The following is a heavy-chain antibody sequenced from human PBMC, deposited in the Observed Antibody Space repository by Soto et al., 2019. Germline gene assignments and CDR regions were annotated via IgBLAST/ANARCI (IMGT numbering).Heavy chain of an antibody. J-gene: IGHJ4*02. V-gene: IGHV2-5*02. CDR3: AHSKSREGYFDWSPPDY. CDR2: IYWDDDK. CDR1: GFSLSTSGVG. D-gene: IGHD3-9*01. Sequence: VSGPTMVNPTQTLTLTCTFSGFSLSTSGVGVGWIRQPPGKALEWLALIYWDDDKRYSPSLKSRLTITKDTSKNQVVLTMTNMDPVDTSTYYCAHSKSREGYFDWSPPDYWGQGTLVTVSS.